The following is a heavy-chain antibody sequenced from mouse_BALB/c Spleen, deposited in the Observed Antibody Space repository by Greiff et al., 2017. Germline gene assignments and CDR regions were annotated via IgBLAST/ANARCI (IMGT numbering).Heavy chain of an antibody. CDR3: ARMGGPAWFAY. CDR1: GYTFTSYT. Sequence: VQLQQSAAELARPGASVKMSCKASGYTFTSYTMHWVKQRPGQGLEWIGYINPSSGYTEYNQKFKDKTTLTADKSSSTAYMQLSSLTSEDSAVYYCARMGGPAWFAYWGQGTLVTVSA. J-gene: IGHJ3*01. CDR2: INPSSGYT. V-gene: IGHV1-4*02. D-gene: IGHD2-3*01.